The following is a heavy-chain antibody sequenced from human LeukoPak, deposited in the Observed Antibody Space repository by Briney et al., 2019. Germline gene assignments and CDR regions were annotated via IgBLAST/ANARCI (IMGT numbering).Heavy chain of an antibody. V-gene: IGHV4-34*01. CDR3: ARVGGDY. Sequence: SETLSLTCAVYGGSFSGYYWSWIRQPPGKGLEWIGEINHSGSTNYNPSLKSRVTISVDTSKNQFSLKLSSVTAANTAVYYCARVGGDYWGQGTLVTVSS. CDR1: GGSFSGYY. CDR2: INHSGST. J-gene: IGHJ4*02. D-gene: IGHD4-23*01.